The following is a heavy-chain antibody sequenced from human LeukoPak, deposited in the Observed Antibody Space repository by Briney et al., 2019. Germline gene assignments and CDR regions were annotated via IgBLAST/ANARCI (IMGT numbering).Heavy chain of an antibody. CDR1: GGSFSGYY. D-gene: IGHD3-22*01. Sequence: PSETLSLTCAVYGGSFSGYYWSWIRQPPGKGLEWIGEINHSGGTNYNPSLKSRVTISVDTSKNQFSLKLSSVTAADTAVYYCARYSSGYYIEYWGQGTLVTVSS. J-gene: IGHJ4*02. CDR3: ARYSSGYYIEY. CDR2: INHSGGT. V-gene: IGHV4-34*01.